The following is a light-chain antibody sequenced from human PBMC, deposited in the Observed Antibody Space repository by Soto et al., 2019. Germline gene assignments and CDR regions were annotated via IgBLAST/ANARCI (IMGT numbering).Light chain of an antibody. J-gene: IGLJ1*01. V-gene: IGLV2-14*01. CDR1: SSDVGGYNY. CDR3: SSYTSSGTPYV. CDR2: EVS. Sequence: QSALTQPASVSGSPGQSITISCTGTSSDVGGYNYVFWYQQHPGKAPKLMIYEVSNRPSGVSNRFSGSKSGNTASLTISGLQAEDEADYYCSSYTSSGTPYVFGTGTKVTVL.